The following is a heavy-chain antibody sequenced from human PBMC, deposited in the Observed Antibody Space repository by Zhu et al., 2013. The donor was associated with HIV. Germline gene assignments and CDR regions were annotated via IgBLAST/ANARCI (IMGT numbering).Heavy chain of an antibody. Sequence: QVQLVQSGAEVKKPGASVKVSCEASRNTFTTYYMHWVRQAPGQGLEWMGIINPIVGSTSYAQNFQGRVTMTRDTSSSTVYMELSSLRSEDTAVYYCARSLMREFSSDKYSDAFDIWGQGTSGHRSLQ. CDR1: RNTFTTYY. CDR2: INPIVGST. V-gene: IGHV1-46*01. CDR3: ARSLMREFSSDKYSDAFDI. J-gene: IGHJ3*02. D-gene: IGHD3-3*01.